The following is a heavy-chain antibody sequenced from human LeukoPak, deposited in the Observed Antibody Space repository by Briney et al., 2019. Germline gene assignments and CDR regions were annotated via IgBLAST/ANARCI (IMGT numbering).Heavy chain of an antibody. CDR1: GGSISSSSYY. J-gene: IGHJ5*02. CDR3: ASWGTMIEENWFDP. D-gene: IGHD3-22*01. Sequence: SETLSLTCTVSGGSISSSSYYWGWIRQPPGEGLEWIGSIFYSGSTYYNPSLKSRVTISVDTSKNQFSLKLSSVTAADTAVYYCASWGTMIEENWFDPWGQGTLVTVSS. CDR2: IFYSGST. V-gene: IGHV4-39*07.